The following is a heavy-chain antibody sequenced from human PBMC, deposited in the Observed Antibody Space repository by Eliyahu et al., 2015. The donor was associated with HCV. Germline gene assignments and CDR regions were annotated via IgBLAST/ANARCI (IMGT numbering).Heavy chain of an antibody. D-gene: IGHD6-19*01. CDR3: AKGESFGYSSGWPDY. J-gene: IGHJ4*02. V-gene: IGHV3-9*01. CDR1: GFTFDXYA. CDR2: ISWNSGSI. Sequence: EVQLVESGGGLVQPGRSLRLSCAASGFTFDXYAMHWVRQAPGKGLEWVSGISWNSGSIGYADSVKGRFTISRDNAKNSLYLQMNSLRAEDTALYYCAKGESFGYSSGWPDYWGQGTLVTVSS.